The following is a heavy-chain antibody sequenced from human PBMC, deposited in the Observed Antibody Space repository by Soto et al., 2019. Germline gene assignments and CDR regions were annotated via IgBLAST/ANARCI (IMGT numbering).Heavy chain of an antibody. CDR3: AKAADYDSSGYYRSTIEPTFDY. J-gene: IGHJ4*02. V-gene: IGHV3-33*06. CDR1: GFTFSSYG. Sequence: PGGSLRLSCAASGFTFSSYGMHGVRQAPGKGLEWVAVIWYDGSNKYYADSVKGRFTISRDNSKNTLYLQMNSLRAEDTAVYYCAKAADYDSSGYYRSTIEPTFDYWGQGTLVTVSS. CDR2: IWYDGSNK. D-gene: IGHD3-22*01.